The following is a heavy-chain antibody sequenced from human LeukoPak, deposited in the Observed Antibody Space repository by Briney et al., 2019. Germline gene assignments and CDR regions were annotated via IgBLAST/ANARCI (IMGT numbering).Heavy chain of an antibody. D-gene: IGHD6-13*01. CDR3: ARQSLRRYSSSWWDY. J-gene: IGHJ4*02. Sequence: SETLSLTCTVSGGSISSSSYYWGWIRQPPGKGLEWIGSIYYSGSTYYNPSLKSRVTISVDTSKNQFSLKLSSVTAADTAVYCCARQSLRRYSSSWWDYWGQGALVTVSS. V-gene: IGHV4-39*01. CDR2: IYYSGST. CDR1: GGSISSSSYY.